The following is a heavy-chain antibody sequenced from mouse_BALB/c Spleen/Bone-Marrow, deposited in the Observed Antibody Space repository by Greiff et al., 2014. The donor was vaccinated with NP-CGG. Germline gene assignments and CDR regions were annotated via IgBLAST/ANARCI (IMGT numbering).Heavy chain of an antibody. V-gene: IGHV2-9*02. J-gene: IGHJ4*01. D-gene: IGHD1-2*01. Sequence: VMLVESGPGLVAPSQSLSITCTVSGSSFTSYGVHWVRQPPGKGLEWLGVIWAGGSTNYNSALMSRLSISKDNSKSQVFLKMNSLQTDDTAMYYCARITTATGAMDYWGQGTSVTVSS. CDR3: ARITTATGAMDY. CDR1: GSSFTSYG. CDR2: IWAGGST.